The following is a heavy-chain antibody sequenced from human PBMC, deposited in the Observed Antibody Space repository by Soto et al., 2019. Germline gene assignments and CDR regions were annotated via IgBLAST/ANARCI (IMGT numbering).Heavy chain of an antibody. Sequence: EVQVVESGGGLVKPGGSLTLSCAASGFTFSSYSMNWVRQAPGKGLEWVASISRTSNYIYYTDSVKGRFTISRDNAKNSSYLQMNSLSAEDTATYYCASGVFGLVSPVIGGYWGQGTLVTVSS. V-gene: IGHV3-21*01. D-gene: IGHD3-3*01. CDR3: ASGVFGLVSPVIGGY. J-gene: IGHJ4*02. CDR2: ISRTSNYI. CDR1: GFTFSSYS.